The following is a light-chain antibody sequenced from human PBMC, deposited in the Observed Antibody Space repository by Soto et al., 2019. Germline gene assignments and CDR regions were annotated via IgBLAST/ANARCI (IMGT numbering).Light chain of an antibody. CDR2: DVS. Sequence: EIVLTQSPGTLSLSPGERATLSCRSSQSVSSSYLAWYQQKPGQAPRLLIYDVSSTATGIPDRFSGSGSGTDFTLTSSRLEPEDFAVYYCQQYGSSPTFGQGTKVEIK. V-gene: IGKV3-20*01. CDR3: QQYGSSPT. CDR1: QSVSSSY. J-gene: IGKJ1*01.